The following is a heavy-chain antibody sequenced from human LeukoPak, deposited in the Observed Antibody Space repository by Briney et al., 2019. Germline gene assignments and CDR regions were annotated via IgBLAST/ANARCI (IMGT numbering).Heavy chain of an antibody. CDR2: ISSGSSI. J-gene: IGHJ3*02. Sequence: GGSLRLSCAASGFTFSTFAISWVRQAPGKGLEWVSSISSGSSIYYADSVKGRFTISRDNSKNTLYLQMNSLRAEDTAVYYCARDRDFWSGNDAFDIWGQGTMVTVSS. CDR1: GFTFSTFA. V-gene: IGHV3-69-1*01. CDR3: ARDRDFWSGNDAFDI. D-gene: IGHD3-3*01.